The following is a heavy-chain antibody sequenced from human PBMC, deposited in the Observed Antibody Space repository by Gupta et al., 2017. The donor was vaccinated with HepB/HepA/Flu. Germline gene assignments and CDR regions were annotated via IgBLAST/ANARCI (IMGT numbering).Heavy chain of an antibody. D-gene: IGHD3-3*01. Sequence: EVQLLESGGGLVQPGGSLRLSCAASGFTFSSHAMSWVRQAPGKGLEWVSAISGSGGSTYYADSVKGRFTISRDNSKNTLYLQMNSLRAEDTAVYYCAKDVATYYDFWSGYGFDYWGQGTLVTVSS. V-gene: IGHV3-23*01. CDR2: ISGSGGST. CDR1: GFTFSSHA. CDR3: AKDVATYYDFWSGYGFDY. J-gene: IGHJ4*02.